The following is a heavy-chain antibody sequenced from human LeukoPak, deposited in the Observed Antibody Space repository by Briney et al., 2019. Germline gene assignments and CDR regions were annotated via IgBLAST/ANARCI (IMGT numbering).Heavy chain of an antibody. CDR3: VRGLNGSSDS. J-gene: IGHJ4*02. Sequence: PGGSLRLSCAASGFTFSSSWMHWVRQAPGKGLIWVSRMNSDGRTTTYADSVKGRFTISRDNAKNTLFLQMNSLTADDTAVYYCVRGLNGSSDSWGQGALVTVSS. CDR2: MNSDGRTT. D-gene: IGHD2-8*01. CDR1: GFTFSSSW. V-gene: IGHV3-74*01.